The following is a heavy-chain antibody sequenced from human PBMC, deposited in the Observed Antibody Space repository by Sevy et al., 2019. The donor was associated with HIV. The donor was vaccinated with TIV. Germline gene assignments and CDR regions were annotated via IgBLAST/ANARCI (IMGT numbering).Heavy chain of an antibody. V-gene: IGHV3-21*01. CDR1: GFTFSSYS. CDR3: ARDPSGSYDNDAFDI. CDR2: ISSSSSYI. Sequence: GGSLRLSCAASGFTFSSYSMNWVRQAPGKGLEWVSSISSSSSYIYYADSVKVRFTISRDNAKNSLYLHMNSLRAEDTAVYYCARDPSGSYDNDAFDIWGQGTMVTVSS. J-gene: IGHJ3*02. D-gene: IGHD1-26*01.